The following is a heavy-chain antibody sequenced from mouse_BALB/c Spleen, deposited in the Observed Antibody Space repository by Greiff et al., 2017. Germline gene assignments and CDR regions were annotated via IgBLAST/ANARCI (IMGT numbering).Heavy chain of an antibody. CDR3: AYYRYDGGDY. Sequence: VQLQQSGTVLARPGASVKMSCKASGYTFTSYWMHWVKQRPGQGLEWIGAIYPGNSDTSYNQKFKGKAKLTAVTSTSTAYMQLSSLTSEDSAVYYCAYYRYDGGDYWGQGTTLTVSS. CDR2: IYPGNSDT. V-gene: IGHV1-5*01. CDR1: GYTFTSYW. D-gene: IGHD2-14*01. J-gene: IGHJ2*01.